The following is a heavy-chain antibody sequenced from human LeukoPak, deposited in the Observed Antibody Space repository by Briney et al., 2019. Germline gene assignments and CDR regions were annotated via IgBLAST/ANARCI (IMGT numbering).Heavy chain of an antibody. CDR1: GFTLSSYG. CDR3: AKDAYYDSGRCFDY. Sequence: GGSPRLSYAPSGFTLSSYGMHWGPQAPGKGLEKGAVISFDGSNKYYADSVKGRFTISRDNSKNTLYLQMNSLRADDTAAYYCAKDAYYDSGRCFDYWGRGTLVSVSS. CDR2: ISFDGSNK. J-gene: IGHJ4*02. V-gene: IGHV3-30*18. D-gene: IGHD3-10*01.